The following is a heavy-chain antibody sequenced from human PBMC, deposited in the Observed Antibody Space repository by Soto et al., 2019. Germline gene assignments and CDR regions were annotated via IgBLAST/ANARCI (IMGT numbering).Heavy chain of an antibody. CDR2: IWYDGSNK. CDR1: GFTFSSYG. Sequence: GGSLRLSCAASGFTFSSYGMHWVRQAPGKGLEWVAVIWYDGSNKYYADSVKGRFTISRDNSKNTLYLQMNSLRAEDTAVYYCARVNGGGDCYSLCYFDYWGQGTLVTVSS. V-gene: IGHV3-33*01. CDR3: ARVNGGGDCYSLCYFDY. J-gene: IGHJ4*02. D-gene: IGHD2-21*02.